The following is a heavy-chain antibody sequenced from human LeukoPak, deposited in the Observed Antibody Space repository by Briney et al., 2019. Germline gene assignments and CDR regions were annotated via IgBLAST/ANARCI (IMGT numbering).Heavy chain of an antibody. V-gene: IGHV3-66*03. D-gene: IGHD6-19*01. CDR3: ASPQAYSSGWYHFDY. CDR1: GFTVSSNY. J-gene: IGHJ4*02. Sequence: GGSLRLSCAASGFTVSSNYMSWVRQAPGKGLEWVSVIYSCGSTYYADSVKGRFTISRDNSKNTLYLQMNSLRAEDTAVYYCASPQAYSSGWYHFDYWGQGTLVTVSS. CDR2: IYSCGST.